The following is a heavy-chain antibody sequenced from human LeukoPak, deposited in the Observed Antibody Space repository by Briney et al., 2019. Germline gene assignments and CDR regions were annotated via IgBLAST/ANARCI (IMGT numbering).Heavy chain of an antibody. D-gene: IGHD4-17*01. CDR1: GGTFSSYA. Sequence: SVKVSCKASGGTFSSYAISWVRQAPGQGLEWMGGIIPIFGTANYAQKFQGRVTITADESTSTAYMELSSLRSEDTAVYYCAYRSGRNGDSDYWGRGTLVTVSS. CDR3: AYRSGRNGDSDY. V-gene: IGHV1-69*01. J-gene: IGHJ4*02. CDR2: IIPIFGTA.